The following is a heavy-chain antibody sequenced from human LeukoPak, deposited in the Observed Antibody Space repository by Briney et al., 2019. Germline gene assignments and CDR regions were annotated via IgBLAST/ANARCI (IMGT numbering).Heavy chain of an antibody. J-gene: IGHJ4*02. D-gene: IGHD6-13*01. CDR1: GFTFGDYY. CDR2: ISSSSSYT. CDR3: ARDLGSSWCLDY. Sequence: GGSLRLSCAASGFTFGDYYMSWIRQAPGKGLEWVSYISSSSSYTNYADSVKGRFTISRDNAKNSLYLQMNSLRAEDTAVYYCARDLGSSWCLDYWGQGTLVTVSS. V-gene: IGHV3-11*06.